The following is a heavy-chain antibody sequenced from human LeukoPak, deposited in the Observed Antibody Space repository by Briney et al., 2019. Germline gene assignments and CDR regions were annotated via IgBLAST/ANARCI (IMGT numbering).Heavy chain of an antibody. CDR2: INHSGST. V-gene: IGHV4-34*01. Sequence: LETLSLTCAVYGGSFSGYYWSWIRQPRGKGLEWIGEINHSGSTNYNPSLKSRVTISVDTSKNQFSLKLSSVTAADTAVYYCARLSYGMDVWGKGTTVTVSS. J-gene: IGHJ6*04. CDR1: GGSFSGYY. CDR3: ARLSYGMDV.